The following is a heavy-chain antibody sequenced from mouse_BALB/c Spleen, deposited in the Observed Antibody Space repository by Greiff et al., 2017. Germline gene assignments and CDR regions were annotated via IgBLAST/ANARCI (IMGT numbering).Heavy chain of an antibody. CDR1: GFTFSSYA. D-gene: IGHD1-1*01. V-gene: IGHV5-6-5*01. Sequence: EVKVVESGGGLVKPGGSLKLSCAASGFTFSSYAMSWVRQTPEKRLEWVASISSGGSTYYPDSVKGRFTISRDNARNILYLQMSSLRSEDTAMYYCARGRVYYGSLDYWGQGTTLTVSS. CDR3: ARGRVYYGSLDY. CDR2: ISSGGST. J-gene: IGHJ2*01.